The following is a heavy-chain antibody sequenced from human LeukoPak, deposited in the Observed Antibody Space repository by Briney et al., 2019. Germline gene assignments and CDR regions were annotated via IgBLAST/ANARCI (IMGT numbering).Heavy chain of an antibody. D-gene: IGHD4-23*01. CDR2: ISSSGSTI. CDR3: ARVVLELETTVVLGAFDI. V-gene: IGHV3-48*03. Sequence: GGSLRLSCAASGFTFSSYEMNWVRQAPGKGLEWVSYISSSGSTIYYADSVKGRFTISRDNAKNSLYLQMNSLRAEDTAVYYCARVVLELETTVVLGAFDIWGQGTMVTVSS. J-gene: IGHJ3*02. CDR1: GFTFSSYE.